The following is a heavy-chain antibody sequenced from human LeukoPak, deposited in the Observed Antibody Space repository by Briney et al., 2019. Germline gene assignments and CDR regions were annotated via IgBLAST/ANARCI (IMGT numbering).Heavy chain of an antibody. CDR1: GYTFTGYY. CDR2: INPNSGGT. Sequence: ASVTVSCKASGYTFTGYYMHWVRQAPGQGLEWMGWINPNSGGTNYAQKFQGWATMTRDTSISTAYMELSRLRSDDTAVYYCARENSSGWSGYFDYWGQGTLVTVSS. J-gene: IGHJ4*02. D-gene: IGHD6-19*01. CDR3: ARENSSGWSGYFDY. V-gene: IGHV1-2*04.